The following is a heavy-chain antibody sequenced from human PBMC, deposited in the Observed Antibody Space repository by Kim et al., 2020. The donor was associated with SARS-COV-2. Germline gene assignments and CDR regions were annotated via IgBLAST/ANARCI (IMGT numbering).Heavy chain of an antibody. D-gene: IGHD3-16*01. Sequence: GGSLRLSCAASGFTFSSYAMHWVRQAPGKGLEWVAVISYDGSNKYYADSVKGRFTISRDNSKNTLYLQMNSLRAEDTAVYYCAREGYDYVWGSFGIRTGTANYYYYYGMDVWGQGTTVTVSS. CDR3: AREGYDYVWGSFGIRTGTANYYYYYGMDV. CDR1: GFTFSSYA. CDR2: ISYDGSNK. J-gene: IGHJ6*02. V-gene: IGHV3-30*04.